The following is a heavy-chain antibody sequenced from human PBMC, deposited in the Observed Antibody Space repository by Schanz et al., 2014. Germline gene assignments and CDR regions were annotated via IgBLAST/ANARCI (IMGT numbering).Heavy chain of an antibody. CDR2: ISGSGGRT. D-gene: IGHD4-17*01. Sequence: EVQLVESGGGLAQPGESVRIICEASGFTFSSYAMSWVRQAPGKGLEWVSSISGSGGRTFYAESVNGQFTISRDNSKNILYLQMNSLRAEDTALYYCAKDPHKDYGGKPQTFDIWGQGTMVTVSS. J-gene: IGHJ3*02. CDR1: GFTFSSYA. V-gene: IGHV3-23*04. CDR3: AKDPHKDYGGKPQTFDI.